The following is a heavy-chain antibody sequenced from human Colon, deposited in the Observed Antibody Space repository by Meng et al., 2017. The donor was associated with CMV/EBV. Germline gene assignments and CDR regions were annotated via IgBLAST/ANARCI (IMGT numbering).Heavy chain of an antibody. CDR3: ARAPYCTSTSCHGYDS. CDR2: IRTKPYGETT. Sequence: GESLKISCTAFGFSFGDYTMTWVRQAPGKGLEWVGSIRTKPYGETTEYAASVKGRFTISRDDSKSVAYVQMSSLKREDTAVYYCARAPYCTSTSCHGYDSWGQGTLVTVSS. D-gene: IGHD2-2*01. V-gene: IGHV3-49*04. J-gene: IGHJ4*02. CDR1: GFSFGDYT.